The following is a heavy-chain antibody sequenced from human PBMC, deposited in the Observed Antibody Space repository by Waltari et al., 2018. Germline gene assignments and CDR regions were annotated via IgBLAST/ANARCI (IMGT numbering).Heavy chain of an antibody. CDR3: ARSRVRFLEWLLYDYYYMDV. CDR2: MNPNSCNT. D-gene: IGHD3-3*01. V-gene: IGHV1-8*03. Sequence: QVQLVQSGAEVKKPGASVKVSCKASGYTFTSYDINWVRPATGQGLEWMGWMNPNSCNTGYAQKFQGRVTITRNTSISTAYMELSSLRSEDTAVYYCARSRVRFLEWLLYDYYYMDVWGKGTTVTVSS. J-gene: IGHJ6*03. CDR1: GYTFTSYD.